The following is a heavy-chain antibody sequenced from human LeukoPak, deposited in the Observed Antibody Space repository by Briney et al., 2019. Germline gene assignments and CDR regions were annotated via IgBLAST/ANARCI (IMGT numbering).Heavy chain of an antibody. Sequence: ASVKVSCKASGGTFSSYAINWVRQAPGQGLEWMGEIIPIFSTSNYAQKFQGRVTITADESTSTAYMELSSLRSEDTAVYYCARDRTAGPHRSEIEVWWIQLWYDPDYYFDYWGQGTLVTVSS. D-gene: IGHD5-18*01. CDR2: IIPIFSTS. J-gene: IGHJ4*02. CDR1: GGTFSSYA. CDR3: ARDRTAGPHRSEIEVWWIQLWYDPDYYFDY. V-gene: IGHV1-69*13.